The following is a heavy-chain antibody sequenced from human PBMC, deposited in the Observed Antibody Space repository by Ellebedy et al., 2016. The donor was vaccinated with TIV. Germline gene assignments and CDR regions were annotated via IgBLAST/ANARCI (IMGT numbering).Heavy chain of an antibody. CDR1: GFTFDDYA. CDR2: INWNSGRI. J-gene: IGHJ6*02. D-gene: IGHD2-21*02. V-gene: IGHV3-9*01. CDR3: AKDIRYCGGDCYEVDYFYGMHV. Sequence: GGSLRLXXAASGFTFDDYAMHWVRQAPGKGLEWVSGINWNSGRIDYADSVKGRFTISRDNAKNSLYLQMNSLRPEDTALYFCAKDIRYCGGDCYEVDYFYGMHVWGQGTTVIVSS.